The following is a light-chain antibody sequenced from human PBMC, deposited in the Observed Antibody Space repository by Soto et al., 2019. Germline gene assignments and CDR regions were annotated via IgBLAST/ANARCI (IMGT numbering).Light chain of an antibody. CDR2: AAS. CDR3: QQSYNSPPIT. CDR1: QSIFSS. V-gene: IGKV1-39*01. J-gene: IGKJ5*01. Sequence: DIQMTQSPFSMSASVGDRVTITCRSGQSIFSSLNWYQHKPGKAPKLLIYAASTLQSGVPSRFRGSGYGTDFALTIRSLTPEDFATYYCQQSYNSPPITFGQGTRLEIK.